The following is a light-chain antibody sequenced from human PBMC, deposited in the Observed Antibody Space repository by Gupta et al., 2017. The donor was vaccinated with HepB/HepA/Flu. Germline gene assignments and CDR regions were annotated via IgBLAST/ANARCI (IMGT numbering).Light chain of an antibody. Sequence: SHVLPQPASASLGPGKTATITCGGNNIGTKSVHWYQQNPGQAPIRVVYEDPDRPSGIPARFSGSNAGTTETPTLTIAGAGNGADDDYHVQAGDHNNVVFGTGTKVTVL. V-gene: IGLV3-21*03. CDR3: HVQAGDHNNVV. J-gene: IGLJ1*01. CDR2: EDP. CDR1: NIGTKS.